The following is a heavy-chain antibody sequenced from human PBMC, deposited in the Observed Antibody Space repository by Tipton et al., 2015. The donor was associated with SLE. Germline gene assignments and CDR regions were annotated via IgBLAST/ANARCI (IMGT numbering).Heavy chain of an antibody. J-gene: IGHJ4*02. CDR2: MYASGST. V-gene: IGHV4-4*07. D-gene: IGHD3-3*01. Sequence: TLSLTCIVSSGSTSNYYWNWIRQPPGKGLEWIGRMYASGSTNYNPSLRSRAAMSVDASKSHFSLKLTSVTAADTAVYYCARGTIFGVITYFDYWGQGTLITVSS. CDR1: SGSTSNYY. CDR3: ARGTIFGVITYFDY.